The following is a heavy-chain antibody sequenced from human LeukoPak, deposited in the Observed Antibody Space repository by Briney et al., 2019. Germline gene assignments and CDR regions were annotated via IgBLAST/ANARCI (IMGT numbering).Heavy chain of an antibody. V-gene: IGHV3-66*01. J-gene: IGHJ4*02. Sequence: GRSLRLSCTASGLTVRSNCMTWVRQAPRKGLEWVSLIYSGGTTYYTDSVRGRFTISRDDSKNTLYLQMNSLRAEDTAVYYCASLFLSNSFGSGSYPDYWGQGTLVTVSS. CDR3: ASLFLSNSFGSGSYPDY. CDR1: GLTVRSNC. CDR2: IYSGGTT. D-gene: IGHD3-10*01.